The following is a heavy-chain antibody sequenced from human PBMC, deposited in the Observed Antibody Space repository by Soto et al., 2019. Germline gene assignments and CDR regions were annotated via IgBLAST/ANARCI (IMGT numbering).Heavy chain of an antibody. CDR2: IIPIFGTA. CDR1: GGTFSSYA. CDR3: ARALGSGSYPPWYYFDY. D-gene: IGHD3-10*01. Sequence: QVQLVQSGAEVKKPGSSVKVSCKASGGTFSSYAISWVRQAPGQGLEWMGGIIPIFGTANYAQKFQGRVTNNADESKSTGYLELSRLRSEDTAVYYCARALGSGSYPPWYYFDYWGQGTLVTVSS. J-gene: IGHJ4*02. V-gene: IGHV1-69*01.